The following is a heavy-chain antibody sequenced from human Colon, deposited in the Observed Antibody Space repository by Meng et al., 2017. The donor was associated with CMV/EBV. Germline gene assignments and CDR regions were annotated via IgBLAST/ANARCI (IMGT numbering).Heavy chain of an antibody. Sequence: VESVVGVVQPGRSLSLSCGTAGFIYSQYSVQWVRQYTGKGLEWVFNMRFDGSKQFYVQSVKGRLTVSRQDTKNSLYLQMNDLRPEDTGVYYCATDQLWGMPNWGRGTLVTVSS. V-gene: IGHV3-30*02. CDR2: MRFDGSKQ. CDR1: GFIYSQYS. CDR3: ATDQLWGMPN. D-gene: IGHD2-21*01. J-gene: IGHJ4*02.